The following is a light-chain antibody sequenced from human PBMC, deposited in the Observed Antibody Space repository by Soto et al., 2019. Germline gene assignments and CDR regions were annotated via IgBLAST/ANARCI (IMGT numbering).Light chain of an antibody. Sequence: QAVVTQPPSASGTPGQRVTISCSGSSSNIGSNTVNWYQQLPGTAPRLLMYSRNQRPSGVPDRFSGSKSGTSASLAISGLQSEDEADYYCAAWDDSLNGYVFGTGTQLTVL. J-gene: IGLJ1*01. CDR2: SRN. CDR3: AAWDDSLNGYV. V-gene: IGLV1-44*01. CDR1: SSNIGSNT.